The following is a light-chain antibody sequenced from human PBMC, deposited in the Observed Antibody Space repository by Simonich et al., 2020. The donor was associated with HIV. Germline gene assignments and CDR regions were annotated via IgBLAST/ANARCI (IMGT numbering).Light chain of an antibody. CDR2: DAS. CDR1: QSVSSN. J-gene: IGKJ1*01. Sequence: EIVMTQSPATLSVSPGERATLSCRASQSVSSNLVWYQQKPGLAPRLLIYDASTRATGIPDRFSGSGSGTDYTLTISRLEPEDFAVYYCQQYSSSVWTFGQGTKVEIK. CDR3: QQYSSSVWT. V-gene: IGKV3D-20*01.